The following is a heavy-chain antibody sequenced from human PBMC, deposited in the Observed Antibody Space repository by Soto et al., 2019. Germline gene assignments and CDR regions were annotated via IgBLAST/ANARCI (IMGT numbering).Heavy chain of an antibody. D-gene: IGHD3-3*01. CDR1: GGSISSYY. CDR2: IYYSGST. CDR3: ARAEIDYDFWSGYVGGMDV. V-gene: IGHV4-59*12. Sequence: PSETLSLTCTVSGGSISSYYWSWIRQPPGKGLEWIGYIYYSGSTNYNPSLKSRVTISVDTSKNQFSLKLSSVTAADTAVYYCARAEIDYDFWSGYVGGMDVWGQGTTVTVSS. J-gene: IGHJ6*02.